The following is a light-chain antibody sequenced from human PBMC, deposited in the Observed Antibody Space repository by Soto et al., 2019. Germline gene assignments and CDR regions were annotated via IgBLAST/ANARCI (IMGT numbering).Light chain of an antibody. J-gene: IGKJ4*01. CDR2: AAS. CDR3: LQHHNYPPLT. CDR1: QDIRNE. V-gene: IGKV1-17*01. Sequence: DIQMTQSPSSLSASVGDRVTITCRASQDIRNELAWYQQKPGKVPKRLIYAASSLQSGVPSRLSGSGSGTEFTLTIISLQPEDFATYYCLQHHNYPPLTFGGGTKLEIK.